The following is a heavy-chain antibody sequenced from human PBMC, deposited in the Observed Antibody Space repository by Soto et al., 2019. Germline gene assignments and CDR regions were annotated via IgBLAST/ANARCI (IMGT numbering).Heavy chain of an antibody. CDR2: IYYTGST. Sequence: SETLSLTCTVSGGSISSYYWSWIRQPPGKRLEWIGYIYYTGSTKYNPSLKSRVTMSIDTSKNQFSLKLSSVTAADTAVYYCARDQSSSWYGWFDPWGQGTLVTVSS. D-gene: IGHD6-13*01. J-gene: IGHJ5*02. CDR1: GGSISSYY. V-gene: IGHV4-59*01. CDR3: ARDQSSSWYGWFDP.